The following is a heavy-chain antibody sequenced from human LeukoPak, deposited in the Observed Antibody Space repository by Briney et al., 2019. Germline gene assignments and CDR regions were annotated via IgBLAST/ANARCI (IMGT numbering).Heavy chain of an antibody. D-gene: IGHD6-13*01. Sequence: SETLSLTCTVSGGSISSHYWSWIRQPPGKGLEWIGYIYYSGSTNYNPSLKSRVTISVDTSKNQFSLKLSSVTAADTAVYYCACKAAAGMFDYWGQGTLVTVSS. CDR3: ACKAAAGMFDY. V-gene: IGHV4-59*11. CDR2: IYYSGST. J-gene: IGHJ4*02. CDR1: GGSISSHY.